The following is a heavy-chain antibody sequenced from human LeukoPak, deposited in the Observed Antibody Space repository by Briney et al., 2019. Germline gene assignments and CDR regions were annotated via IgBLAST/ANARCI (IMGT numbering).Heavy chain of an antibody. D-gene: IGHD2-2*01. Sequence: GGSLRLSCATSGFIFSHHGMNWVRQAPGKGLEWVSYISSSGITIYYADSVKGRFTISRDNAKNSLFLHMNSLRAEDTAVYYCARETDSTLFDYWGQGTLVTVSS. CDR3: ARETDSTLFDY. CDR1: GFIFSHHG. V-gene: IGHV3-48*01. CDR2: ISSSGITI. J-gene: IGHJ4*02.